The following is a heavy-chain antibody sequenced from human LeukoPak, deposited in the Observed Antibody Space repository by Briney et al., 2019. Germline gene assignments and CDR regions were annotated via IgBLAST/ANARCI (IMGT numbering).Heavy chain of an antibody. J-gene: IGHJ4*02. CDR2: ISWDGGST. Sequence: PGGSLRLSCAASGFTFDDYAMHWVRQAPGKGLEWVSLISWDGGSTYYADSVKGRFTISRDNAKNSLYLQMNSLRAEDTAVYYCAKTARVPDYWGQGTQVTVSS. V-gene: IGHV3-43D*03. CDR3: AKTARVPDY. CDR1: GFTFDDYA. D-gene: IGHD6-6*01.